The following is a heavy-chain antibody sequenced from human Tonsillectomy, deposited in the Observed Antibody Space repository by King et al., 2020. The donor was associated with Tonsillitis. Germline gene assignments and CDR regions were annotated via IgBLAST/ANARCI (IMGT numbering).Heavy chain of an antibody. J-gene: IGHJ5*02. CDR1: GYTFTSYD. D-gene: IGHD3-10*01. CDR2: MNPNSGNT. V-gene: IGHV1-8*01. Sequence: QLVQSGAEVKKPGASVKVSCKASGYTFTSYDINWVRQATGQGLEWMGWMNPNSGNTGYAQKFQGRVTMTRNSSISTAYMELSSLRSEHTAVYYCAEGVTLWFGEYNWFAPWGQGTLVTVSS. CDR3: AEGVTLWFGEYNWFAP.